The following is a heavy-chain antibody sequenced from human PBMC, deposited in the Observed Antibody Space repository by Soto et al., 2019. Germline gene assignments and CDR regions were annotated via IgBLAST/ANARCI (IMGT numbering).Heavy chain of an antibody. J-gene: IGHJ6*02. CDR1: GYTFTGFG. Sequence: ASVKVSCKASGYTFTGFGITWVRQAPGHGLEWMGWISAYNSNIQYVQKLQGRVTMTTDTSTSTAFMELTNLRSDHTAVYYCAKGPGGAPYYYYGLDVWGQGTTVTVSS. CDR2: ISAYNSNI. V-gene: IGHV1-18*01. D-gene: IGHD3-10*01. CDR3: AKGPGGAPYYYYGLDV.